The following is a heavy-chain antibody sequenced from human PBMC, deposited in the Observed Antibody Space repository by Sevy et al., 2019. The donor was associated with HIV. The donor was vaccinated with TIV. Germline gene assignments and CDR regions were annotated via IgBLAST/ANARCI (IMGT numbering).Heavy chain of an antibody. CDR2: MTFDGSNQ. D-gene: IGHD2-8*01. Sequence: GGSLRLSCKATGFSLINYAIDWVRQAPGKGLEWVTVMTFDGSNQYYADSVKGRFTISRDTSTNTVYLQMNSLRADDTALYSCAKVLNSQINTDDTFDIWGLWTMVTVSS. V-gene: IGHV3-33*03. CDR1: GFSLINYA. J-gene: IGHJ3*02. CDR3: AKVLNSQINTDDTFDI.